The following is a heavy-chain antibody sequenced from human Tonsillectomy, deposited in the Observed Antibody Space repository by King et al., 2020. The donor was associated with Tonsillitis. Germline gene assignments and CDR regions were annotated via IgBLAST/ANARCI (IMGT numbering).Heavy chain of an antibody. CDR2: ISYDGSNK. D-gene: IGHD3-10*01. CDR3: ATAPVLFWFGDYPGAFDI. CDR1: GFSFSNYG. J-gene: IGHJ3*02. V-gene: IGHV3-30*03. Sequence: VQLVESGGGVVQPGRSLRLSCAASGFSFSNYGMHWVRQAPGKGLEWVAVISYDGSNKYYADSVKGRFTISRDNSKNTLYLQMNSLRAEDTAVFYCATAPVLFWFGDYPGAFDIWGQGTMVTVSS.